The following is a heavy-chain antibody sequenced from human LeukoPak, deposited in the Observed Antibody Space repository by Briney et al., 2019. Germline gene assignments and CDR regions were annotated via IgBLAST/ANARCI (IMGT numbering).Heavy chain of an antibody. CDR1: GFTFSSYW. J-gene: IGHJ4*02. CDR2: IKQEGSEK. D-gene: IGHD3-3*01. Sequence: GGSLSLSCAASGFTFSSYWMSWVGQAPGKGLEWVANIKQEGSEKYYVDSVKGRFTISRDNATNSLYLQMNSLRAEDTAVYYCASTGGVTIFGVVRNYWGQGTLVTVSS. CDR3: ASTGGVTIFGVVRNY. V-gene: IGHV3-7*01.